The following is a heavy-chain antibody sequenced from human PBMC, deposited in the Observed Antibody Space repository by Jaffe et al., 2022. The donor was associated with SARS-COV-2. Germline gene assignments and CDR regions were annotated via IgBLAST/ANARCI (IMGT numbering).Heavy chain of an antibody. Sequence: EVQVVESGGGFVQPGGSLRLSCAASGFAFSGYELNWVRQAPGKGLEWVSYISTSGGTIFYADSVKGRFTISRDDAKNSLYLQMNSLRAEDTAVYYCARAIVVVVAGTRGDGYDIWGQGTMVTVSS. V-gene: IGHV3-48*03. CDR1: GFAFSGYE. CDR3: ARAIVVVVAGTRGDGYDI. J-gene: IGHJ3*02. CDR2: ISTSGGTI. D-gene: IGHD2-15*01.